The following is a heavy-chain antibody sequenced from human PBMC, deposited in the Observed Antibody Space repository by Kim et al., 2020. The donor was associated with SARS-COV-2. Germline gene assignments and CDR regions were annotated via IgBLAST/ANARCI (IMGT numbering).Heavy chain of an antibody. D-gene: IGHD4-17*01. CDR3: ASPSPHAYGDYAFDI. V-gene: IGHV4-31*02. J-gene: IGHJ3*02. Sequence: PSLRSRVTISVDTSKNHSSRKLSSVTAADTAVYYCASPSPHAYGDYAFDIWGQGTMVTVSS.